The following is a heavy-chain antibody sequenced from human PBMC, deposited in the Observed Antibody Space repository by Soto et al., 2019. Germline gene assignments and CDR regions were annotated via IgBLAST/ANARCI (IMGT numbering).Heavy chain of an antibody. CDR1: GYTFTSYG. D-gene: IGHD2-15*01. Sequence: ASVKVSCKASGYTFTSYGISWVRQAPGQGLERMGWISAYNGNTNYAQKLQGRVTMTTDTSTSTAYMELRSLRSDDTAVYYCARDQGAPFYCSGGSCPLGYWGQGTLVTVSS. J-gene: IGHJ4*02. CDR2: ISAYNGNT. CDR3: ARDQGAPFYCSGGSCPLGY. V-gene: IGHV1-18*01.